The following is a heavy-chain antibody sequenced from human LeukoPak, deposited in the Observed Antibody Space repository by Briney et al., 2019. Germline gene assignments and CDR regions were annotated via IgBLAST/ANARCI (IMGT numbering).Heavy chain of an antibody. Sequence: AGGSLRLSCAASGFTFSSYAMSWVRQAPGKGLEWVSAISGSGGSTYYADSVKGRFTISRDNSKNTLYLQMNSLRAEDTAVYYCAAKGSTIFGVVRPMGMDVWGQGTTVTVSS. D-gene: IGHD3-3*01. J-gene: IGHJ6*02. CDR3: AAKGSTIFGVVRPMGMDV. V-gene: IGHV3-23*01. CDR1: GFTFSSYA. CDR2: ISGSGGST.